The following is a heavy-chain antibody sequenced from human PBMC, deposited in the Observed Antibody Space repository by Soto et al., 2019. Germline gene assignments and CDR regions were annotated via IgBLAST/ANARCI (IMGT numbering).Heavy chain of an antibody. D-gene: IGHD6-6*01. CDR2: ITNSGSTK. CDR1: GFPCSDYY. J-gene: IGHJ4*02. V-gene: IGHV3-11*01. Sequence: PGGSLRLSCAASGFPCSDYYMSWIRQAPGKGLEWVSHITNSGSTKYYADSVKGRFTISRDNARNSLFLQMNSLRAEDTAVYYCARTLAARFDYWGQGTPVTVSS. CDR3: ARTLAARFDY.